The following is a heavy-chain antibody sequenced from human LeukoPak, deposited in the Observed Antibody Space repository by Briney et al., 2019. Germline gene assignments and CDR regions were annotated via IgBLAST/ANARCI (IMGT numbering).Heavy chain of an antibody. D-gene: IGHD3-22*01. J-gene: IGHJ4*02. CDR2: ISGSGGST. V-gene: IGHV3-23*01. Sequence: GGSLRLSCAASGFTFSSYAMSWVRQAPGKGLEWVSAISGSGGSTYYADSVKGRFTISRDNSKNTLYLQMNSLRAEDTAVYYCAKVATMIVVVIDYFDYWGQGTLVTVSS. CDR1: GFTFSSYA. CDR3: AKVATMIVVVIDYFDY.